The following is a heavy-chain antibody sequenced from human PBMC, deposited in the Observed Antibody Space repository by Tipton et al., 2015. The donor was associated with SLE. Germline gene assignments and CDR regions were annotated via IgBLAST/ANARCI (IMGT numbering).Heavy chain of an antibody. CDR3: ARPVGDSSREWFTDFVFDF. Sequence: QLVQSGAEVKKPGESLKISCKASGYSFTSYWIGWVRQMPGKGLEWMGIVYPGDSDTRYGPSFQGQVTISADKSINTAFLQWSSLKASDTAMYYCARPVGDSSREWFTDFVFDFWGQGTLVTVSS. CDR2: VYPGDSDT. J-gene: IGHJ4*02. V-gene: IGHV5-51*03. CDR1: GYSFTSYW. D-gene: IGHD6-13*01.